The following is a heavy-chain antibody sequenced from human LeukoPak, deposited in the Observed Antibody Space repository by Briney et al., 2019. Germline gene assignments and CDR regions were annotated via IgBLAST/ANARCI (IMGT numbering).Heavy chain of an antibody. CDR1: GYTFTSYA. D-gene: IGHD3-10*01. Sequence: SVKVSCKTSGYTFTSYAISWVRQAPGQGLEWMGGIIPIFGTANYAQKFQGRVTITADESTSTAYMELSSLRSEDTAVYYCANRNDGSGSKSWFDPWGQGTLVTVSS. CDR2: IIPIFGTA. CDR3: ANRNDGSGSKSWFDP. V-gene: IGHV1-69*13. J-gene: IGHJ5*02.